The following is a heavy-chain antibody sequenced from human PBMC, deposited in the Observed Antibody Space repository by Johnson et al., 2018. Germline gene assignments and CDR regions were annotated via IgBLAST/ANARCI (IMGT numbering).Heavy chain of an antibody. CDR2: ISGTSDST. D-gene: IGHD3-10*01. J-gene: IGHJ3*02. V-gene: IGHV3-23*01. Sequence: VQLQESGGDLVQPGGSLRLSCAASGFTFYNYAMRWVRQAPGQGLEWVSSISGTSDSTYYTDSVRGRFTISRDNSQKTLFLQMGDLGVTDTAIFYCAKYLYGSGSDYALDIRGQGTKVTVSS. CDR1: GFTFYNYA. CDR3: AKYLYGSGSDYALDI.